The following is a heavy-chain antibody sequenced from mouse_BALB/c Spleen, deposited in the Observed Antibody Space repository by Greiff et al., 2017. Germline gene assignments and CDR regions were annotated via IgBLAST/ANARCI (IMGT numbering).Heavy chain of an antibody. J-gene: IGHJ4*01. CDR2: IDPANGNT. CDR3: ANGNSYYYAMDY. CDR1: GFNIKDTY. Sequence: EVQLQQSGAELVKPGASVKLSCTASGFNIKDTYMHWVKQRPEQGLEWIGRIDPANGNTKYDPKFQGKATITADTSSNTAYLQLSSLTSEDTAVYYCANGNSYYYAMDYWGQGTSVTVSS. D-gene: IGHD2-1*01. V-gene: IGHV14-3*02.